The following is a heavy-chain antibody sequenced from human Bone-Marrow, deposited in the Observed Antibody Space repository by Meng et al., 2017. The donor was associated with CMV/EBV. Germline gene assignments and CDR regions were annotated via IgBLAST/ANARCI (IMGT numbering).Heavy chain of an antibody. J-gene: IGHJ6*02. CDR1: GGSFSGYY. CDR2: NKHSGST. V-gene: IGHV4-34*01. D-gene: IGHD3-10*01. CDR3: ARGVLVRGVINVNYSMDV. Sequence: GSLRLSCAVYGGSFSGYYWSWIRQPPGKELEWIGENKHSGSTNYNPSLKNRVTISVETSKNQYSLKLSSVTAADTAVYYCARGVLVRGVINVNYSMDVWGQGTTVTVSS.